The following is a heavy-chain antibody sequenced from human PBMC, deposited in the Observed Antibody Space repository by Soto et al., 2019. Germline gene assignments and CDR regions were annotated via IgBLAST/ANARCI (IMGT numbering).Heavy chain of an antibody. CDR3: ARGGVVAAAGTYYYYGMDV. CDR2: INPNSGGT. D-gene: IGHD6-13*01. CDR1: GYTFTGYY. Sequence: GASVKVSCKASGYTFTGYYMHWVRQAPGQGLEWMGWINPNSGGTNYAQKFQGWVTMTRDTSISTAYMELSRLRSDDTAVYYCARGGVVAAAGTYYYYGMDVRGQGTTVTVSS. V-gene: IGHV1-2*04. J-gene: IGHJ6*01.